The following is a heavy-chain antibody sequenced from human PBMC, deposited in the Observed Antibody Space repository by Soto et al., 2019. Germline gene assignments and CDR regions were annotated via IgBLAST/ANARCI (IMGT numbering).Heavy chain of an antibody. V-gene: IGHV5-51*07. J-gene: IGHJ5*02. Sequence: GESLKISCKGSVYSFTNYWIGWVHQMPGKGLEWMGMIYPDDSDTKYSPSFQGQVTFSADKSINTAYLQWSSLKASDTAIYYCARLEWLSLAAWFDPWGQGTLVTVSS. CDR1: VYSFTNYW. CDR3: ARLEWLSLAAWFDP. D-gene: IGHD3-3*01. CDR2: IYPDDSDT.